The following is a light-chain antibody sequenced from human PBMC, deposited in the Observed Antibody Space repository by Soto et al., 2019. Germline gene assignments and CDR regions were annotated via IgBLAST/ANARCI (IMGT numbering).Light chain of an antibody. CDR1: QNINNY. CDR3: QQYNSYPVT. V-gene: IGKV1-5*01. CDR2: DAS. Sequence: IQMTQSPSSLSASVGDRVTITCQASQNINNYLNWYQQKPGKAPKLLIYDASSLESGVPSRFSGSGSGTEFTLTISSLQPDDFATYYCQQYNSYPVTFGQGTKVAIK. J-gene: IGKJ1*01.